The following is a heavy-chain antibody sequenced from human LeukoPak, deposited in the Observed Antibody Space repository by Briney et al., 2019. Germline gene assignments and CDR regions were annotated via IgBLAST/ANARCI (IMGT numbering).Heavy chain of an antibody. Sequence: GGSLRLSCAASGFTFSNYAMSWVRQAPGKGLEWVSAISANGGGTYYADSVKGRFTISRDNSKNTLYLQMNSLRAEDTAAYYCAKGSSPFDYWGQGTLVTVSS. CDR3: AKGSSPFDY. J-gene: IGHJ4*02. CDR2: ISANGGGT. D-gene: IGHD6-13*01. V-gene: IGHV3-23*01. CDR1: GFTFSNYA.